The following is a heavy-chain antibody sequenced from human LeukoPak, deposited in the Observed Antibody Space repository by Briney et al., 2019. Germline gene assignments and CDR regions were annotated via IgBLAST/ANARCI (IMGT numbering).Heavy chain of an antibody. CDR1: GFTFSNAW. J-gene: IGHJ4*02. CDR2: IKSKTDGGTT. V-gene: IGHV3-15*01. CDR3: TTDPSYYYYSSGYYYFDY. Sequence: GGSLRLSCAASGFTFSNAWMSWVRQAPGKGLEWVGRIKSKTDGGTTDYAAPVKGRFTISRDDSKNTLYLQMNSLKTEDTAVYYCTTDPSYYYYSSGYYYFDYWGQGTLVTVSS. D-gene: IGHD3-22*01.